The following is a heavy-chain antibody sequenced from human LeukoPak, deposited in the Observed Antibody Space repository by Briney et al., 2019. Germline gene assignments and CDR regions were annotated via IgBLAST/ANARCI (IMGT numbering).Heavy chain of an antibody. CDR2: IYYSGST. V-gene: IGHV4-30-4*08. Sequence: PSQTLSLTCTVSGGSISSGGYYWNWIRQHPGKGLEWIGYIYYSGSTYYNPSLKSRITISVDTSKNQFSLKLSSVTAADTAVYYCARMHASGRYDDYWGQGTLVTVSS. CDR1: GGSISSGGYY. D-gene: IGHD6-19*01. J-gene: IGHJ4*02. CDR3: ARMHASGRYDDY.